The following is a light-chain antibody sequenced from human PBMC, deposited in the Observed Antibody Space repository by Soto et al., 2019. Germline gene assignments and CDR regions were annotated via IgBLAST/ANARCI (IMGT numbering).Light chain of an antibody. CDR2: EVS. Sequence: QSALTQPPSASGSPGQSVAISCTGTSSDVGGYNYVSWYQQHPGKAPKLINSEVSKRPSGVPDRFSGSKSGNTASLTVSGLQAEDEADYYCSSYAGSNWVFGGGTKLTVL. V-gene: IGLV2-8*01. CDR3: SSYAGSNWV. CDR1: SSDVGGYNY. J-gene: IGLJ2*01.